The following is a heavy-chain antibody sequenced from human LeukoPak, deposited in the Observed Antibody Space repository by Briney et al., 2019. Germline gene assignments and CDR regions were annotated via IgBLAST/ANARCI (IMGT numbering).Heavy chain of an antibody. Sequence: GSLRLSCAASGFTFSSYWMHWVRQAPGKGLVWVSRINSDGSSTSYADSVKGRFTISRDNAKNTLYLQMNSLRAEDTAVYYCARAGIYCSSTSCYWSYYMDVWGKGTTVTVSS. CDR3: ARAGIYCSSTSCYWSYYMDV. CDR1: GFTFSSYW. J-gene: IGHJ6*03. D-gene: IGHD2-2*01. V-gene: IGHV3-74*01. CDR2: INSDGSST.